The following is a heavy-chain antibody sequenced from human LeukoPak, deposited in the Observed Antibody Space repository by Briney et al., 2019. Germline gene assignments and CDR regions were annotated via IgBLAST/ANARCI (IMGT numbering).Heavy chain of an antibody. J-gene: IGHJ4*02. Sequence: PSETLSLTCTVSGGSISSGNYYWSWIRQPAGKGLEWIGRIYASGSTNYNPSLKSRVTISVDTSKNQFSLKLSSVTAADTAVYYCAVYYYDSRGYLFDYWAREPWSPSPQ. CDR2: IYASGST. CDR1: GGSISSGNYY. CDR3: AVYYYDSRGYLFDY. V-gene: IGHV4-61*02. D-gene: IGHD3-22*01.